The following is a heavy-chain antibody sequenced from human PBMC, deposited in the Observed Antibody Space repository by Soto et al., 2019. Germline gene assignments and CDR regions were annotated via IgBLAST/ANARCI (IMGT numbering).Heavy chain of an antibody. V-gene: IGHV3-23*01. J-gene: IGHJ6*02. Sequence: EVQLLQSGGGLVQTGGFLRLSCTASGVTFRAHVMSWVRQAPGKGLEWVSGISGSGSITFYADSVKGRFTISRDNSKDTLYLQMNSLRAEDTALYYCARDACSSASCYIPNYGLDVWGLGTTVTVSS. D-gene: IGHD2-2*02. CDR3: ARDACSSASCYIPNYGLDV. CDR2: ISGSGSIT. CDR1: GVTFRAHV.